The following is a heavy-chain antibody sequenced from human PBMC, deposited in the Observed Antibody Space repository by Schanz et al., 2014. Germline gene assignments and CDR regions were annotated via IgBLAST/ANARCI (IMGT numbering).Heavy chain of an antibody. D-gene: IGHD3-9*01. Sequence: EVQLVESGGGLVKPGGSLRLSCEASEFTFSSYKMNWVRQAPGKGLEWVSSISSSGSYIHYADSVKGRFTISRDNAKNSLFLQMNRLRAEDTAVYYCAKQIHYDILTVTRNWGQGTLVTVSS. V-gene: IGHV3-21*04. CDR3: AKQIHYDILTVTRN. CDR1: EFTFSSYK. CDR2: ISSSGSYI. J-gene: IGHJ4*02.